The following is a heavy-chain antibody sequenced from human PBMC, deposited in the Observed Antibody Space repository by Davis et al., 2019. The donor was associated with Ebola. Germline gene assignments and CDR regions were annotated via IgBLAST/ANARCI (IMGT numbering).Heavy chain of an antibody. J-gene: IGHJ4*02. CDR3: ARFDCSSTNCYEY. Sequence: PGGSLRLSCAASGFTVSSNNMKWVRQAPGKGLEWVSVIYNGGSTYYADSVKGRFTISRDNSKNTLYLQMNSLRAEDTAVYYCARFDCSSTNCYEYWGQGILVTVSS. CDR1: GFTVSSNN. V-gene: IGHV3-53*01. D-gene: IGHD2-2*01. CDR2: IYNGGST.